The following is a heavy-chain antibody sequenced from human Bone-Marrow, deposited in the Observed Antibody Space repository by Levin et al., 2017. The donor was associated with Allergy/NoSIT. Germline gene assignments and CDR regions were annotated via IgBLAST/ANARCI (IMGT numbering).Heavy chain of an antibody. J-gene: IGHJ4*02. CDR2: INSDGSST. V-gene: IGHV3-74*01. D-gene: IGHD1-26*01. Sequence: GGSLRLSCAASGFTFSSYWMHWVRQAPGKGLVWVSRINSDGSSTCYADSVKGRFTISRDNAKNTLFLQMTSLRAGDTAVDYCVGSVGANIESDYWGQGTLVTVSS. CDR3: VGSVGANIESDY. CDR1: GFTFSSYW.